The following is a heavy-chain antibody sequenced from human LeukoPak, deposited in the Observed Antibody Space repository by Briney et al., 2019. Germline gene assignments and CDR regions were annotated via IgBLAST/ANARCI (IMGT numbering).Heavy chain of an antibody. CDR1: GGSISSYY. Sequence: DPSETLSLTCTVSGGSISSYYWSWIRQPPGKGLEWIGYIYYSGSTNYNPSLKSRVTISVDTSKNQFSLKLSSVTAADTAVYYCARDGLIAVAGTGPVYAFDIWGQGTMVTVSS. CDR3: ARDGLIAVAGTGPVYAFDI. CDR2: IYYSGST. V-gene: IGHV4-59*12. J-gene: IGHJ3*02. D-gene: IGHD6-19*01.